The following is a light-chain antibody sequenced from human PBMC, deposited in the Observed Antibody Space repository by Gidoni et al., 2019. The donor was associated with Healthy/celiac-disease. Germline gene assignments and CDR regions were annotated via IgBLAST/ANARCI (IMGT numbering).Light chain of an antibody. V-gene: IGKV1-39*01. CDR2: AAS. J-gene: IGKJ3*01. CDR1: QSISSY. Sequence: DIQMTQSPSSLSASVGDRVTITCRASQSISSYLNWYQQKPGKAPKLLIYAASSVQSGVPSRFSGSGSGTDFTLTISSLQPEDFATCYCQQSYSTPLFTFGPGTKVDIK. CDR3: QQSYSTPLFT.